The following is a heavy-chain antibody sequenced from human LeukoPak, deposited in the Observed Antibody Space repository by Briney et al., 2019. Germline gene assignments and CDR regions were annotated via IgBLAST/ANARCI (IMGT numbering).Heavy chain of an antibody. CDR2: IYPGNSDT. CDR1: GYSFTSYW. J-gene: IGHJ4*02. V-gene: IGHV5-51*01. D-gene: IGHD3-3*01. Sequence: GESLKISCKGSGYSFTSYWIGWVRQMPGKGLEWMGIIYPGNSDTRYSPSFQGQVTISADKSISTAYLQWSSLKASDTAMYYCARRPNRYYDFWGGNNVNFDYWGQGTLVTVSS. CDR3: ARRPNRYYDFWGGNNVNFDY.